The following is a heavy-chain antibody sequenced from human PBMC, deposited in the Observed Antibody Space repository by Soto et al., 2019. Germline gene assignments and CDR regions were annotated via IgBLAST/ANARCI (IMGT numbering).Heavy chain of an antibody. CDR2: IIPIFGTA. Sequence: QVQLVQSGAEVKKPGSSVKVSCKASGGTFSSYAISWVRQAPGQGLEWMGGIIPIFGTANYAQKFQGRVTITADKSTSTAYLELSSLSSEDTAVYYCARADCSSTSCYRWGSYYYGMDVWGQGTTVTVSS. CDR1: GGTFSSYA. D-gene: IGHD2-2*02. V-gene: IGHV1-69*06. J-gene: IGHJ6*02. CDR3: ARADCSSTSCYRWGSYYYGMDV.